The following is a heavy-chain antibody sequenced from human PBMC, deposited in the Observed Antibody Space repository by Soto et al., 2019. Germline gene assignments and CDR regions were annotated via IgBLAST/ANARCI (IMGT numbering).Heavy chain of an antibody. J-gene: IGHJ5*02. V-gene: IGHV2-5*01. CDR3: AQRPYTSIHGPHWFDP. D-gene: IGHD3-16*01. CDR1: GFSLTTSGVG. CDR2: IFWSDDK. Sequence: SGPTLVNPTQTLTLTCTFSGFSLTTSGVGVGWFRQPPGRALEWLALIFWSDDKRYSPSLKSRLTITKDTPKNQVVLTMTNMDPGDTATYYCAQRPYTSIHGPHWFDPWGQGALVTVSS.